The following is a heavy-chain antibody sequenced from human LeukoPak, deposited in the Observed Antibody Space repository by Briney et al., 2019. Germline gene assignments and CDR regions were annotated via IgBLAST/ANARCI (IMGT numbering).Heavy chain of an antibody. CDR1: GGSIYTSTY. CDR3: ARLHMENWFDP. D-gene: IGHD1-1*01. CDR2: IYYSGSI. Sequence: SETLSLTCTVSGGSIYTSTYWGWIRQPPGKGLEWIGSIYYSGSIYYTPSLKSRVTISVDTSKNQVSLNLYSVTAADTAVYYCARLHMENWFDPWGQGTLVTVSS. J-gene: IGHJ5*02. V-gene: IGHV4-39*01.